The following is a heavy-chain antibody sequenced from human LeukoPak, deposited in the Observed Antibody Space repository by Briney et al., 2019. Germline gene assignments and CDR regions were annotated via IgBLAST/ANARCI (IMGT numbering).Heavy chain of an antibody. CDR2: IYTSGST. Sequence: SETLSLTCTISGGSISSYYWSWIRQPPGKGLEWIGRIYTSGSTNYNPSLKSRVTISVDRSKNQFSLKLSSVTAADTAVYYCAREDPRRQQLNGGGDYWGQGTLATVSS. J-gene: IGHJ4*02. CDR1: GGSISSYY. CDR3: AREDPRRQQLNGGGDY. V-gene: IGHV4-4*07. D-gene: IGHD6-13*01.